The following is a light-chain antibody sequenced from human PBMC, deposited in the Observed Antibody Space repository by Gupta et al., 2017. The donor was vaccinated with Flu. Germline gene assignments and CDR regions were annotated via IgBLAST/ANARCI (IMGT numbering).Light chain of an antibody. J-gene: IGKJ2*01. Sequence: GTLSLSPGERATLPCRASQSVSTSYLAWYQQKPGQAPRLLIYGTFNRATGVPDRFIGGGSGTDFTLTISRLEPEDFAVYSCQQYGSAPDTFGQGTKLEIK. V-gene: IGKV3-20*01. CDR1: QSVSTSY. CDR2: GTF. CDR3: QQYGSAPDT.